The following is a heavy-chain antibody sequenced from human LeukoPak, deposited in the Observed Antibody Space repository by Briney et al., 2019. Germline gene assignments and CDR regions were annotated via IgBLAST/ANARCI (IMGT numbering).Heavy chain of an antibody. J-gene: IGHJ4*02. CDR2: IYSSGST. Sequence: SETLSLTGTVSGGSISNYYWSWSRNTPGKALEWIGHIYSSGSTNYNPSLKSRATISIDTSKNQFSLKLSSVTAADTAVYYCARGRAHYDSTGYYYWGPGTLVTVSS. V-gene: IGHV4-59*01. D-gene: IGHD3-22*01. CDR3: ARGRAHYDSTGYYY. CDR1: GGSISNYY.